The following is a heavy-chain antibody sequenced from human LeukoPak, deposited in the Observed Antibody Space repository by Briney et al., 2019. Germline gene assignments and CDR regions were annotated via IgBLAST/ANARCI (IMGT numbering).Heavy chain of an antibody. V-gene: IGHV3-7*01. J-gene: IGHJ6*04. CDR2: INEDGSEK. Sequence: GGSLRLSCAASGFTFSRYWMSWLRQAPGKGLEWVANINEDGSEKYYVDSVKGRFSISRDNAKNSLYLQMNSLRAEDTAVYYCAKARPTYMFRGVPLDVWGKGTTVPVSS. D-gene: IGHD3-10*01. CDR1: GFTFSRYW. CDR3: AKARPTYMFRGVPLDV.